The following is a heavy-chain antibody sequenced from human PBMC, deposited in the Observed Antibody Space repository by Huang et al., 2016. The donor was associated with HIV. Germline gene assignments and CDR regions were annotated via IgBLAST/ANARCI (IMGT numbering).Heavy chain of an antibody. D-gene: IGHD6-19*01. CDR3: ARDKEAGTPFFDP. CDR2: INGDCLT. J-gene: IGHJ5*02. V-gene: IGHV1-3*01. CDR1: GFNFITYA. Sequence: QVQLVQSGAEVEKPGASVNLSCKASGFNFITYALHWVRQAPGQRREWIGWINGDCLTKYSQKFQGRVNITRDRSAITVYVDFKSLTYEDTAVYYCARDKEAGTPFFDPWGQGTLVTVSS.